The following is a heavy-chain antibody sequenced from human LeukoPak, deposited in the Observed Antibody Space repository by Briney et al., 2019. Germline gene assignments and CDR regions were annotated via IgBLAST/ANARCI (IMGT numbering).Heavy chain of an antibody. CDR1: GFTFSSYE. CDR2: ISSSSSTI. J-gene: IGHJ3*02. Sequence: SGGSLRLSCAASGFTFSSYEMNWVRQAPGKGLELVSYISSSSSTIYYADSVKGRFTISRDNAKNSLYLQMTSLRAEDTAVYSCARLGHTGGAFDIWGQGTMVTVSS. V-gene: IGHV3-48*03. D-gene: IGHD3-16*01. CDR3: ARLGHTGGAFDI.